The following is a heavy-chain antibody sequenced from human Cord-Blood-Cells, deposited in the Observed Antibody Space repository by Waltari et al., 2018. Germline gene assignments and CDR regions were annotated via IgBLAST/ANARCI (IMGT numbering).Heavy chain of an antibody. J-gene: IGHJ4*02. D-gene: IGHD3-9*01. CDR2: IYYSGST. CDR3: ARHPLYYDILTGVDY. Sequence: QLQLQESGPGLVKPSETLSLTCTVSGGSISSSSYYWGWIRQPPGKGLEWFWSIYYSGSTYYTPSRKSRVTISVDTSKNQFSLKLSSVTAADTAVYYCARHPLYYDILTGVDYWGQGTLVTVSS. V-gene: IGHV4-39*07. CDR1: GGSISSSSYY.